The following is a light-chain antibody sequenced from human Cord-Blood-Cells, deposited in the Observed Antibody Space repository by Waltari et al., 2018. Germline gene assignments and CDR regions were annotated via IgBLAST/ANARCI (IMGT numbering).Light chain of an antibody. V-gene: IGLV2-8*01. CDR3: SSYAGSNNWV. J-gene: IGLJ3*02. Sequence: QSALPQPPSASGSPGQSVTISSTGTISDVGGYNYVSWYQQHRGKAPKLIIYGVMKRPSGVPDRFSGSKSGNTASLTVSGLQGEDEGDYYCSSYAGSNNWVCGGGTKLTVL. CDR2: GVM. CDR1: ISDVGGYNY.